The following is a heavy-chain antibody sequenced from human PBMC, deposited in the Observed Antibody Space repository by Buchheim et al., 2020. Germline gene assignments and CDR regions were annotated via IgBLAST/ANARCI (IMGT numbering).Heavy chain of an antibody. CDR3: AKDSAEVVVAATEAYYYYYGMDV. J-gene: IGHJ6*02. CDR2: ISYDGSNK. Sequence: VQLVESGGGVVQPGRSLRLSCAASGFTFSSYGMHWVRQAPGKGLEWVAVISYDGSNKYYADSVKGRFTISRDNSKNTLYLQMNSLRAEDTAVYYCAKDSAEVVVAATEAYYYYYGMDVWGQGTT. V-gene: IGHV3-30*18. CDR1: GFTFSSYG. D-gene: IGHD2-15*01.